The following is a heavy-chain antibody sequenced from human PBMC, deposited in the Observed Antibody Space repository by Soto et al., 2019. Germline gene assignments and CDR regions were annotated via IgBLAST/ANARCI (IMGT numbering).Heavy chain of an antibody. V-gene: IGHV3-48*02. CDR3: AGVLQPFLNYGMDV. CDR2: ISSSSSTI. D-gene: IGHD4-4*01. Sequence: GGSLRLSCAASGFTFSSYSMNWVRQAPGKGLEWVSYISSSSSTIYYADSVKGRFTISRDNAKNSLYLQMNSLRDEDTAVYYCAGVLQPFLNYGMDVWGQGTTVTVSS. CDR1: GFTFSSYS. J-gene: IGHJ6*02.